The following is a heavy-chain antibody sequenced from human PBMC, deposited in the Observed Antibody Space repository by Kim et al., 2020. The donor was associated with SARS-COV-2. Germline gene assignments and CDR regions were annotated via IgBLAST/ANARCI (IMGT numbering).Heavy chain of an antibody. CDR3: ATLSFGGSGWYGDAFDI. D-gene: IGHD6-19*01. CDR1: GYTLTELS. Sequence: ASVKVSGQVSGYTLTELSMHWVRQAPGKGLEWMGGFDPEDGETIYAQKFQGRVTMTEDTSTDTAYMELSSLRSEDTAVYYCATLSFGGSGWYGDAFDIWGQGTMVTVSS. J-gene: IGHJ3*02. CDR2: FDPEDGET. V-gene: IGHV1-24*01.